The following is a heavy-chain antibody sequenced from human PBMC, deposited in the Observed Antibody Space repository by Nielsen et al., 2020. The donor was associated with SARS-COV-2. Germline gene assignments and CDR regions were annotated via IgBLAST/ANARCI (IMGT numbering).Heavy chain of an antibody. Sequence: GESLKISCAASGFTFSIYAMSWVRQAPGKGLEWVSGISGGGGSTYYADSVKGRFTISRDNSKNTLYLQMNSLRAEDTAVYYCARSQAFGPKSAFDIWGQGTMVTVSS. CDR1: GFTFSIYA. V-gene: IGHV3-23*01. CDR3: ARSQAFGPKSAFDI. CDR2: ISGGGGST. D-gene: IGHD3-16*01. J-gene: IGHJ3*02.